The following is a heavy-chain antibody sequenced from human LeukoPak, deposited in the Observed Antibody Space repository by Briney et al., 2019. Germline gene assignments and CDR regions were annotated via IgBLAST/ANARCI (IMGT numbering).Heavy chain of an antibody. V-gene: IGHV4-59*08. Sequence: SETLSLTCTVSGASISSDYWSWIRQSPGKGLEWIGYIYDSGNTDYNPSLKSRVSISMNTSKNQFSLNLSSVTAADTALYYCARVDHYYFYMDVWGKGTTVTVSS. J-gene: IGHJ6*03. CDR3: ARVDHYYFYMDV. CDR1: GASISSDY. CDR2: IYDSGNT.